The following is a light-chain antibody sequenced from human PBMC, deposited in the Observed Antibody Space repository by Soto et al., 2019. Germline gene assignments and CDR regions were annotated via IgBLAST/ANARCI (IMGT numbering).Light chain of an antibody. V-gene: IGKV3-15*01. CDR2: GAS. J-gene: IGKJ3*01. CDR3: QQYNNWSFT. CDR1: QSVSSN. Sequence: EIVMTQSPATLSVSPGERATLSCRASQSVSSNLAWYQQQPGQAPRLLIYGASTRATGIPARFSGSGSGTEFTLTISSLQSEDFAVSYCQQYNNWSFTFGPGTKVDIK.